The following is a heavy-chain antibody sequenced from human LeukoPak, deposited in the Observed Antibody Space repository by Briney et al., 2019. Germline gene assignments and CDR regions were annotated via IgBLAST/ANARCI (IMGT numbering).Heavy chain of an antibody. V-gene: IGHV3-23*01. CDR1: GFTFSTYA. D-gene: IGHD3-3*02. Sequence: AGCLRLSCAASGFTFSTYALNWVRQAPGKGLEWVSAISDSGGAIYYADSVKGRFTMSRDNSKKSLFLQMNSLRAEDTAVYYCARIGSAAFTDYWGQGTLVTVS. CDR3: ARIGSAAFTDY. CDR2: ISDSGGAI. J-gene: IGHJ4*02.